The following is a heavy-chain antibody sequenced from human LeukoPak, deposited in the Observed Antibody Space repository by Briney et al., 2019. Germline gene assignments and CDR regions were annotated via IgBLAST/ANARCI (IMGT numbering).Heavy chain of an antibody. CDR2: IYYSGST. Sequence: PSQTLSLTCTVSGGSISSGGYYWSWIRQHPGKGLEWIGYIYYSGSTYYNPSLKSRVTISVDTSKNRFSLKLSSVTAADTAVYYCARDIGAGGAFDIWGQGTMVTVSS. CDR3: ARDIGAGGAFDI. V-gene: IGHV4-31*03. J-gene: IGHJ3*02. D-gene: IGHD5-12*01. CDR1: GGSISSGGYY.